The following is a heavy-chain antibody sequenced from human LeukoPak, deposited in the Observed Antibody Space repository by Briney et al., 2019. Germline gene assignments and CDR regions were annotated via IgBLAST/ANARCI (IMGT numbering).Heavy chain of an antibody. CDR3: ARSLTMVRGYDY. Sequence: GGSLRLSCAASGFTFSYYGMHWVRQAPGKGLEWVAFIRYDGNDKYYADSVKGRFTISRDNSKNTLYLQMNNLRGDDTAVYYCARSLTMVRGYDYWGQGILVTVSS. V-gene: IGHV3-30*02. J-gene: IGHJ4*02. CDR1: GFTFSYYG. CDR2: IRYDGNDK. D-gene: IGHD3-10*01.